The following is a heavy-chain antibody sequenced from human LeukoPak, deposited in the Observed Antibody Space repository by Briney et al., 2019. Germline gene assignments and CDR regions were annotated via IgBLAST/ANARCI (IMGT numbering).Heavy chain of an antibody. V-gene: IGHV3-11*04. Sequence: KPGGSLRLSCATSGFTFSDYYMSWIRQAPGKGLEWVSYVSSSGSTIYYADSVKGRFTISRDNAKNSLYLQMNSLRAEDTAVYYCARDLGYDFWSGYSIAYWGQGTLVTVSS. CDR1: GFTFSDYY. CDR3: ARDLGYDFWSGYSIAY. J-gene: IGHJ4*02. CDR2: VSSSGSTI. D-gene: IGHD3-3*01.